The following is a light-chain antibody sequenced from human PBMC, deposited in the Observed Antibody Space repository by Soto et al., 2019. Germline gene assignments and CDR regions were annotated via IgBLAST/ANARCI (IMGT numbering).Light chain of an antibody. V-gene: IGKV1-9*01. Sequence: ILLTQSPSSLSASVRGRVTITCRASQGIDSSFAWYQQKPGKAPKLLIYAASSLQSGVPSRFSGSGSGTDFTLTISSLQPEDFATYYCQQLHDYPITFGQGTRLEI. J-gene: IGKJ5*01. CDR3: QQLHDYPIT. CDR2: AAS. CDR1: QGIDSS.